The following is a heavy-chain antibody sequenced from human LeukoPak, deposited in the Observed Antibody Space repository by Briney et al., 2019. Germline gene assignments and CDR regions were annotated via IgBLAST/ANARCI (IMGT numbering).Heavy chain of an antibody. Sequence: GGSLRLSCAASGFTVSSNYMSWVRQAPGKGLEWVAVIYSGGSTYYADSVKGRFTISRDNSKNTLYLQMNSLRAEDTAVYYCARGVAAAGTADYWGQGTLVTVSS. CDR2: IYSGGST. CDR1: GFTVSSNY. CDR3: ARGVAAAGTADY. D-gene: IGHD6-13*01. J-gene: IGHJ4*02. V-gene: IGHV3-53*01.